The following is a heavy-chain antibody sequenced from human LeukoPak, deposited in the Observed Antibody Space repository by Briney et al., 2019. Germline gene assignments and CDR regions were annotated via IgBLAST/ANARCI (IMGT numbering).Heavy chain of an antibody. D-gene: IGHD3-16*01. J-gene: IGHJ4*02. Sequence: PGGSLRLSCAASGFTFSSYAMSWVRQAPGKGLEWVSAISGSGGSTYYADSVKGRFTISRDNSKNTLSLQMNSLKTEDTAVYFCTTVSNSGEFADYWGQGTLVTVSS. CDR2: ISGSGGST. V-gene: IGHV3-23*01. CDR1: GFTFSSYA. CDR3: TTVSNSGEFADY.